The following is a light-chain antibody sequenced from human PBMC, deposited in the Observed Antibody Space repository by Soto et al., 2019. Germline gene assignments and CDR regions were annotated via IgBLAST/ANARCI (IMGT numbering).Light chain of an antibody. J-gene: IGKJ2*01. CDR1: QSVTSSY. CDR3: QQYGSSPRT. CDR2: GAS. Sequence: ELVLTQSPGTLSLSPGERATLSCRASQSVTSSYLAWYQQKPGQAPRLLSYGASSRATGIPNRFSGSGSGTDFTLNISRLEPEDFAVYYCQQYGSSPRTFGQGTKLESK. V-gene: IGKV3-20*01.